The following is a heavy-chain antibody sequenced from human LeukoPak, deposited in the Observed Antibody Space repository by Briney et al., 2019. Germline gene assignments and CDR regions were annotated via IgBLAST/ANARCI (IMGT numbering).Heavy chain of an antibody. V-gene: IGHV1-18*04. CDR3: ARDHCSSTSCYSDY. CDR2: ISAYNGNT. D-gene: IGHD2-2*02. Sequence: GASVKVSCKASGYTFTSYGISWVRQAPGQGLEWMGWISAYNGNTNYAQKLQGRVTMTTDTSTSTAYMELRSLRSDDTAVYYCARDHCSSTSCYSDYWGREPWSPSPQ. J-gene: IGHJ4*02. CDR1: GYTFTSYG.